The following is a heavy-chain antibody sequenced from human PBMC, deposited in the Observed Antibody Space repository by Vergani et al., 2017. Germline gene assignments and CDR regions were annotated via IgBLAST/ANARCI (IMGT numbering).Heavy chain of an antibody. CDR2: IYPGDSDT. Sequence: EVQLVQSGAEVKKPGESLKISCKGSGSSFTSYWIGWVRQKPGKGLEWMGIIYPGDSDTRYSPSVQGQVTISADKSISTAYLQWSSLKASDTAMYYCARLEGSGGDYSWFDPWGQGTLVTVSS. J-gene: IGHJ5*02. D-gene: IGHD3-10*01. CDR3: ARLEGSGGDYSWFDP. V-gene: IGHV5-51*03. CDR1: GSSFTSYW.